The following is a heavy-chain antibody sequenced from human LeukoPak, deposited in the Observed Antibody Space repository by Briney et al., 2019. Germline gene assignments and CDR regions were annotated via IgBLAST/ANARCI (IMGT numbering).Heavy chain of an antibody. CDR3: ATDPSSGWPLGFNY. V-gene: IGHV1-24*01. CDR2: FDPEDGET. J-gene: IGHJ4*02. Sequence: ASVKVSCKASGYTFTGYYMHWVRQAPGKGLEWMGGFDPEDGETIYAQKFQGRVTMTEDTSTDTAYMELSSLRSEDTAVYYCATDPSSGWPLGFNYWGQGTLVTVSS. D-gene: IGHD6-19*01. CDR1: GYTFTGYY.